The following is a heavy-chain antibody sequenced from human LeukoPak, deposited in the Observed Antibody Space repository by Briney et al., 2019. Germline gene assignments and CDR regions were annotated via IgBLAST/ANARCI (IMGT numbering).Heavy chain of an antibody. D-gene: IGHD6-19*01. CDR1: GFTFSNYG. Sequence: GGSLRLSCAASGFTFSNYGMHWVRQAPGKGLEWVAVISYDGSNTFYADSVKGRFTISRDNSKNTLYLQVNSLRAEDTAVYYCAKDPHSSGWYFTAFDYWDQGTLVTVSS. V-gene: IGHV3-30*18. CDR3: AKDPHSSGWYFTAFDY. J-gene: IGHJ4*02. CDR2: ISYDGSNT.